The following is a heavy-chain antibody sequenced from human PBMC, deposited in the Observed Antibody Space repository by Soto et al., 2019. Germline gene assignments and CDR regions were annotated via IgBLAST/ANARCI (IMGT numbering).Heavy chain of an antibody. D-gene: IGHD3-10*01. CDR3: AREVVWGITLDRGAVARGFDI. CDR1: GYTFITYG. V-gene: IGHV1-18*01. J-gene: IGHJ3*02. Sequence: QVQLVQSGAEVKTPGAAVKVSCRTSGYTFITYGISWVRQDPGQGLEWMGWISTNSGQTNYGEKFQNRVSLTRDGSTRTVYMELNSLTSDDTATYYCAREVVWGITLDRGAVARGFDIWGQGTTVVVSS. CDR2: ISTNSGQT.